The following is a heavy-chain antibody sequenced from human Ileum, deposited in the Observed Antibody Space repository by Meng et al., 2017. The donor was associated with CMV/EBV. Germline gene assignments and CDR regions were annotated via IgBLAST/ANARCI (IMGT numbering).Heavy chain of an antibody. CDR1: GFTFSTYS. Sequence: LKISCAASGFTFSTYSMNWLRQAPGKGLEWVSSIHSTYSIYQPDSVKGRFTISRDNAKNSLYLQMNSLRVEDTAVYYCARDRLEGSFSGPGYWGQGTLVTVSS. V-gene: IGHV3-21*01. CDR3: ARDRLEGSFSGPGY. J-gene: IGHJ4*02. CDR2: IHSTYSI. D-gene: IGHD1-26*01.